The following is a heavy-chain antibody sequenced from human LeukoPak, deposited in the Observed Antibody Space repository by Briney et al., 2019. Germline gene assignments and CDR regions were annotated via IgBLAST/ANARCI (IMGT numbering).Heavy chain of an antibody. CDR3: AKGTAMIVVVKLYYFDY. V-gene: IGHV3-48*01. CDR1: GFTFSSYS. Sequence: GGSLRLSCAASGFTFSSYSMNWVRQAPGKGLEWVSFISSSSSTIYYADSVKGRFTISRDNSKNTLYLQMNSLRAEDTAVYYCAKGTAMIVVVKLYYFDYWGQGTLVTVSS. CDR2: ISSSSSTI. D-gene: IGHD3-22*01. J-gene: IGHJ4*02.